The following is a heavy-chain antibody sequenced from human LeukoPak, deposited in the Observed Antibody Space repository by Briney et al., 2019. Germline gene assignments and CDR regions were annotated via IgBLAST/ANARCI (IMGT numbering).Heavy chain of an antibody. V-gene: IGHV1-69*04. Sequence: ASVKVSCKASGGTFSSYAISWVRQAPGQGLEWMGRIIPILGIANYAQKFQGRVTITADKSTSTAYMELGSLRSEDTAVYYCARDVSDDYGDYVLVYWGQGTLVTVSS. CDR1: GGTFSSYA. D-gene: IGHD4-17*01. CDR2: IIPILGIA. J-gene: IGHJ4*02. CDR3: ARDVSDDYGDYVLVY.